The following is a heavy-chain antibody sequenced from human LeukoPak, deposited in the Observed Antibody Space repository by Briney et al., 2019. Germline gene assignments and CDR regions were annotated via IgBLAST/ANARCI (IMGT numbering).Heavy chain of an antibody. J-gene: IGHJ4*02. CDR1: GYTFTSYA. CDR2: SNAGNGNT. CDR3: ARARSQYYDILTGYYPVLIFDY. D-gene: IGHD3-9*01. V-gene: IGHV1-3*02. Sequence: ASVKVSCKASGYTFTSYAMHWVRQAPGQRLEWMGWSNAGNGNTKYSQEFQGRVTITRDTSASTAYMELSSLRSEDMAVYYCARARSQYYDILTGYYPVLIFDYWGQGTLVTVSS.